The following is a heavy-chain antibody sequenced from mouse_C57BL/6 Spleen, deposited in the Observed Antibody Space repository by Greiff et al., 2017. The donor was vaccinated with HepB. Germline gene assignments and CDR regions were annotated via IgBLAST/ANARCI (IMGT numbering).Heavy chain of an antibody. D-gene: IGHD2-5*01. CDR3: ARSDSNYPYYYAMDY. CDR1: GYTFTSYG. J-gene: IGHJ4*01. CDR2: IYPRSGNT. Sequence: LVESGAELARPGASVKLSCKASGYTFTSYGISWVKQRTGQGLEWIGEIYPRSGNTYYNEKFKGKATLTADKSSSTAYMELRSLTSEDSAVYFCARSDSNYPYYYAMDYWGQGTSVTVSS. V-gene: IGHV1-81*01.